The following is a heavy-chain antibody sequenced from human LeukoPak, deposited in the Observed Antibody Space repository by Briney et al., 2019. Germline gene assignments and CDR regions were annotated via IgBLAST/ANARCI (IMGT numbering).Heavy chain of an antibody. CDR3: ASSFFNGYSYGFDY. J-gene: IGHJ4*02. CDR1: GFTFSDAW. Sequence: GGSLRLSCAASGFTFSDAWMTWVRQAPGKGLEWVGRIKSKIHGGTIDYAAPVKGRFTISRDDSENTVYLQMNSLRAEDTAVYYCASSFFNGYSYGFDYWGQGTLVTVSS. D-gene: IGHD5-18*01. CDR2: IKSKIHGGTI. V-gene: IGHV3-15*01.